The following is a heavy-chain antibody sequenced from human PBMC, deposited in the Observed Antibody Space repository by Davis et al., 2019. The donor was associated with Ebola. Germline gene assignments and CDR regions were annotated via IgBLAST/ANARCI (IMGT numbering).Heavy chain of an antibody. J-gene: IGHJ6*02. CDR2: IDWDDDK. V-gene: IGHV2-70*11. CDR3: ARIYDFWSGYPYGMDV. D-gene: IGHD3-3*01. CDR1: GFSLSTSGMC. Sequence: SGSTLVKPPQTLTLICTFSGFSLSTSGMCASWIRQPPGKALEWLARIDWDDDKYYSTSLKTRLTISKDTSKNQVVLTMTNMDPVDTATYYCARIYDFWSGYPYGMDVWGQGTTVTVSS.